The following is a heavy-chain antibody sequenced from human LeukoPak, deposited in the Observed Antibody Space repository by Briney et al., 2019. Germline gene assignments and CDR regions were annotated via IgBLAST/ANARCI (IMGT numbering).Heavy chain of an antibody. CDR2: MNPNSGNT. J-gene: IGHJ6*02. CDR1: GYTFTSYD. CDR3: ARQYCSSTSCQFVGHGMDV. Sequence: ASVKVSCKASGYTFTSYDINWVRQATGQGLEWMGWMNPNSGNTGYAQKFQGRVTMTRNTSISAAYMELSSLRSEDTAVYYCARQYCSSTSCQFVGHGMDVWGQGTTVTVSS. D-gene: IGHD2-2*01. V-gene: IGHV1-8*01.